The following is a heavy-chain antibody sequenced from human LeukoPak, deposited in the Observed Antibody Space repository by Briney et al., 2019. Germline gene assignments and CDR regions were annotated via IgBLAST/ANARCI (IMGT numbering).Heavy chain of an antibody. Sequence: ASVKVSCKASGYTFTGYYMHWVRQAPGQGLEWMGWINPNSGGTNYAQKFQGRVTMTRDTSISTAYMELRSLRSDDTAVYYCARTSSVTTSWFDPWGQGTLVTVSS. V-gene: IGHV1-2*02. J-gene: IGHJ5*02. CDR2: INPNSGGT. D-gene: IGHD4-17*01. CDR3: ARTSSVTTSWFDP. CDR1: GYTFTGYY.